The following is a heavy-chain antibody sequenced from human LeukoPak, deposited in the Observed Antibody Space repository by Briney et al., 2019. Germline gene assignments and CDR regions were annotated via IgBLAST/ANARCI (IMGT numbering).Heavy chain of an antibody. V-gene: IGHV4-34*01. Sequence: SETLSLTCTVYGGSFSGYYWSWIRQPPGKGLEWIGEINHSESTNYNPSLKSRVTISVDTSKNQFSLKLSSVTAADTAVYYCARRRSYYDSSGYRYYYYMDVWGKGTTVTISS. CDR1: GGSFSGYY. D-gene: IGHD3-22*01. CDR2: INHSEST. J-gene: IGHJ6*03. CDR3: ARRRSYYDSSGYRYYYYMDV.